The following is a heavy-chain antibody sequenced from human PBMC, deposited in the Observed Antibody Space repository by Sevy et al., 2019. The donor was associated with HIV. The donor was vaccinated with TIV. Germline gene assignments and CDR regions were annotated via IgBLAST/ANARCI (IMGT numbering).Heavy chain of an antibody. CDR3: AKEEFSGYNFGY. CDR2: VSDSGGAT. CDR1: GFTFSSYA. V-gene: IGHV3-23*01. D-gene: IGHD5-12*01. J-gene: IGHJ4*02. Sequence: GGSLRFSCGASGFTFSSYAMSWVRQAPGKGLEWVSTVSDSGGATYYADSVKGRFTISRDNSKNTVYLEINNLRAEDTALYYCAKEEFSGYNFGYWGQGTLVTVSS.